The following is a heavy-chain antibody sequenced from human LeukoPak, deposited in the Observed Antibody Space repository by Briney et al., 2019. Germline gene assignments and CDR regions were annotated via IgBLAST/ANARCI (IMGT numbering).Heavy chain of an antibody. J-gene: IGHJ3*02. V-gene: IGHV1-24*01. CDR3: ATEGPRTTVESDAFDI. CDR2: FDPEDGET. CDR1: GYTLTELS. D-gene: IGHD4-23*01. Sequence: GASVKVSCKVSGYTLTELSMHWVRQAPGKGLEWMGGFDPEDGETIYAQKFQGRVTMTEDTSTDTAYMELSSLRSEDTAVYYCATEGPRTTVESDAFDIWGQGTMVTVSS.